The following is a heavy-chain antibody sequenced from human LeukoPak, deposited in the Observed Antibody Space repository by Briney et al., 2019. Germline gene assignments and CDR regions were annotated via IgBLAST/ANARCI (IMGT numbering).Heavy chain of an antibody. CDR3: ARSTRSGLYYFDY. J-gene: IGHJ4*02. V-gene: IGHV3-21*01. CDR2: ISSSSSYI. D-gene: IGHD3-3*01. Sequence: GGSLRLSCAASGITFSSYSMNWVRQAPGKGLEWVSSISSSSSYIYYTDSVKGRFTISRDNAKNSLYLQMNSLRAEDTAVYYCARSTRSGLYYFDYWGQGTLVTVSS. CDR1: GITFSSYS.